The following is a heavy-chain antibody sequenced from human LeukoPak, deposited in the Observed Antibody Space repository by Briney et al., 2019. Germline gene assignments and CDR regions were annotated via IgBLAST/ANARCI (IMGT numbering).Heavy chain of an antibody. J-gene: IGHJ4*02. D-gene: IGHD4-17*01. V-gene: IGHV3-21*01. Sequence: PGGSLRLSCAASGFTFSSYSMNWVRQAPGKGLEWVSSISSSSSYIYYADSVKGRFTISRDNAKNSLYLQMNSLRAEDTAAYYCARGDDYGDPGDYWGQGTLVTVSS. CDR1: GFTFSSYS. CDR2: ISSSSSYI. CDR3: ARGDDYGDPGDY.